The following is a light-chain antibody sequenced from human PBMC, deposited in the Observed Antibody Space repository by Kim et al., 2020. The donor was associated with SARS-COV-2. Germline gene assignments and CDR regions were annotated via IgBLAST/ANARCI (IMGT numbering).Light chain of an antibody. CDR1: SSDIGGYNY. V-gene: IGLV2-14*03. Sequence: GQSITISCTATSSDIGGYNYVSWDQQHPGKAPKLIISDVSKRPSGVSYRFSGSKSGNTASLTISGLQAEDEADYYCNSYTSTSTFVFGTGTKVTVL. CDR3: NSYTSTSTFV. J-gene: IGLJ1*01. CDR2: DVS.